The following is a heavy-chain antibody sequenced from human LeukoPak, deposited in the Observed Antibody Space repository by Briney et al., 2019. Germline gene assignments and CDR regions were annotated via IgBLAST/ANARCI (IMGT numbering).Heavy chain of an antibody. CDR2: IYSGGST. D-gene: IGHD3-10*01. J-gene: IGHJ6*03. V-gene: IGHV3-66*02. Sequence: GGSLRLSCAASAFTVSSNYMSWVRQAPGKGLEWVSVIYSGGSTYYADSVKGRFTISRDNSKNTLYLQMNSLRSEDTAVYYCARVGFFGHYMDVWGKGTTVTVSS. CDR3: ARVGFFGHYMDV. CDR1: AFTVSSNY.